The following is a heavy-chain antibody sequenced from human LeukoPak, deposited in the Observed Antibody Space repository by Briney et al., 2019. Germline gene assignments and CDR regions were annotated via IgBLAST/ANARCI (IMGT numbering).Heavy chain of an antibody. J-gene: IGHJ3*02. D-gene: IGHD5-12*01. CDR3: ASYSGYHLRSAFDI. Sequence: TLSLTCTVSGGSISSGDYYWRWLRQPPGKGLEWIGYIYYSGSTYYNPSLKSRVTISVDTSKNQFSLKLSSVTAADTAVYYCASYSGYHLRSAFDIWGQGTMVTVSS. V-gene: IGHV4-30-4*08. CDR2: IYYSGST. CDR1: GGSISSGDYY.